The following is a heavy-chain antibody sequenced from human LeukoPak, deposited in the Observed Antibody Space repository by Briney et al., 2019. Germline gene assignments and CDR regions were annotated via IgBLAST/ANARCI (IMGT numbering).Heavy chain of an antibody. CDR2: ISAFSGDT. CDR1: GYPFVDFG. D-gene: IGHD2-15*01. J-gene: IGHJ4*02. CDR3: GRDIRSDGSPADY. Sequence: ASVKVSCKTSGYPFVDFGITWVRQAPGQGLEWMGWISAFSGDTNYAQKLQGRVTMTRDTPTSTVYMELRRPRSDDTAVYYCGRDIRSDGSPADYWGQGTLVTVSS. V-gene: IGHV1-18*01.